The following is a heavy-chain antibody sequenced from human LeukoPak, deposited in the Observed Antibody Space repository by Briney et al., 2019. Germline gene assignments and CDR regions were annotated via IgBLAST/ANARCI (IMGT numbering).Heavy chain of an antibody. CDR1: GFTFSSYS. D-gene: IGHD2-2*01. CDR3: AKKGAVVGDWYFDL. Sequence: GGSLRLSCAASGFTFSSYSMNWVRQAPGKGLEWVSSISSSSSYIYYADSVKGRFTISRDNAKNSLYLQMNSLRAEDTAVYYCAKKGAVVGDWYFDLWGRGTLVTVSS. CDR2: ISSSSSYI. V-gene: IGHV3-21*01. J-gene: IGHJ2*01.